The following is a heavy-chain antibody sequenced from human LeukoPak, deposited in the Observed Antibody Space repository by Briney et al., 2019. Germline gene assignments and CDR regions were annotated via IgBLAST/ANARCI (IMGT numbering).Heavy chain of an antibody. CDR3: AKDQRITMVRGVIIPPTYFDY. CDR2: ISGSGGST. D-gene: IGHD3-10*01. V-gene: IGHV3-23*01. J-gene: IGHJ4*02. Sequence: PGGSLRLSCAASGFTFSSYAMSWVRQAPGKGLEWVSAISGSGGSTYYADSVKGRFTISRDNSKNTLCLQMNSLRAEDTAVYYCAKDQRITMVRGVIIPPTYFDYWGQGTLVTVSS. CDR1: GFTFSSYA.